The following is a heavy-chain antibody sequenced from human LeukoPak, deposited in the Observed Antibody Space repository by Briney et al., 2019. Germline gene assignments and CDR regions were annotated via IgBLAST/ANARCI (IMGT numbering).Heavy chain of an antibody. CDR2: INNSGTT. CDR1: GGSFSGYY. D-gene: IGHD6-19*01. Sequence: SQTMSLTCPVYGGSFSGYYWSWIRQPPGKGLEWIGEINNSGTTNYNPSHKSRVIISVATSKTQYSLKLSSVTAADKAVYCCARGVRQWLAHGVDYWGQGTLVTVSS. V-gene: IGHV4-34*01. J-gene: IGHJ4*02. CDR3: ARGVRQWLAHGVDY.